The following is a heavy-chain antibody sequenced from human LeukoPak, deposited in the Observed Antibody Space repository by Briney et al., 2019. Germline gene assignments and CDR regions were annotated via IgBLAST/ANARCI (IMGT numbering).Heavy chain of an antibody. V-gene: IGHV3-23*01. D-gene: IGHD1-26*01. J-gene: IGHJ4*02. CDR1: RFTFSNYA. CDR2: ISGGGGST. CDR3: AKGIFSGSYFFKVFPEFDY. Sequence: GGSLRLSCAASRFTFSNYAMSWVRQAPGRGLEWVSTISGGGGSTYYSDSVKGRFTISRDNSKNTLYLQMNSLRAEDTAVYYCAKGIFSGSYFFKVFPEFDYWGQGTLVTVSS.